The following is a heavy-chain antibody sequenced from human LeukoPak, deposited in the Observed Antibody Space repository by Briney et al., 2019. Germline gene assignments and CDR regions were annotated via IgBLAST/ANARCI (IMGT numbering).Heavy chain of an antibody. V-gene: IGHV4-34*01. Sequence: SETLSLTCAVYGGSFSGYYWSWIRQPPGKGLEWIGEINHSGSTNYNPSLKSRVTISVDTSKNQFSLKLSSVTAADTAVYYCARASPDYYYGSGKGVDYWGQGTLVTVSS. J-gene: IGHJ4*02. CDR3: ARASPDYYYGSGKGVDY. D-gene: IGHD3-10*01. CDR2: INHSGST. CDR1: GGSFSGYY.